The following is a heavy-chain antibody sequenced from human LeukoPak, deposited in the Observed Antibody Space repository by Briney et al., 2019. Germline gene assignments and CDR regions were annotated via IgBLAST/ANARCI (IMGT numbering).Heavy chain of an antibody. V-gene: IGHV4-34*01. D-gene: IGHD5-18*01. Sequence: SETLSLTCAVYGGSFSGYYWSWIRQPPGKGLEWIGEINHSGSTNYNPSLKSRVTISVDTSKNQFSLKLSSVTAADTAVCYCARGRGYSYGHVFDYWGQGTLVTVSS. CDR1: GGSFSGYY. CDR2: INHSGST. CDR3: ARGRGYSYGHVFDY. J-gene: IGHJ4*02.